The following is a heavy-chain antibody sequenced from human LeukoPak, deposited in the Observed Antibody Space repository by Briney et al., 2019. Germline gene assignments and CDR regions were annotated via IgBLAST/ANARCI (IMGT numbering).Heavy chain of an antibody. CDR2: ISYDGSNK. Sequence: PGGSLRLSCAASGFTFSSYGMHWVRQAPGKGLEWVAVISYDGSNKYYADSVKGRFTISRDNSKSTLYLQMNSLRAEDTAVYYCAKDGRYYGSGSYYGDYWGQGTLVTVSS. CDR3: AKDGRYYGSGSYYGDY. J-gene: IGHJ4*02. D-gene: IGHD3-10*01. CDR1: GFTFSSYG. V-gene: IGHV3-30*18.